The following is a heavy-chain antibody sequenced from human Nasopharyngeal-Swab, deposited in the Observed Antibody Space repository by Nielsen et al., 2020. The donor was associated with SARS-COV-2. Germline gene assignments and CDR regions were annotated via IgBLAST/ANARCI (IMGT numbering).Heavy chain of an antibody. CDR1: GYIFTGYY. Sequence: ASVKVSCKASGYIFTGYYMHWVRQAPGQGLEWMGRINPNSGGTNYAQKFQGRVTMTRDTSISTAYMELSRLRSDDTAVYYCARDAIGYCSSTSCFLYNWFDPWGQGTLVTVSS. J-gene: IGHJ5*02. CDR2: INPNSGGT. D-gene: IGHD2-2*01. V-gene: IGHV1-2*06. CDR3: ARDAIGYCSSTSCFLYNWFDP.